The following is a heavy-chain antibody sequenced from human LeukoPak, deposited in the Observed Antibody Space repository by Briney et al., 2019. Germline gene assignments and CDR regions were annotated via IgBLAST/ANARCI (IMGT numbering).Heavy chain of an antibody. J-gene: IGHJ4*02. CDR1: GFRFSNYG. V-gene: IGHV3-33*01. Sequence: GRSLRLSCAASGFRFSNYGMHWVRQAPGKGLEWVALIWYDGSNKYYADSVKGRFTISRDNSKNTLYLQMNSLRAEETAVYYCGTVRGPDSSRWYSDYWGQGTLVTVSS. CDR3: GTVRGPDSSRWYSDY. D-gene: IGHD6-13*01. CDR2: IWYDGSNK.